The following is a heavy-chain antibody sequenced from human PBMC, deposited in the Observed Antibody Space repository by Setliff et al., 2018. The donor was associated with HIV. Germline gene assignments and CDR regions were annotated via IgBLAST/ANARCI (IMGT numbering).Heavy chain of an antibody. J-gene: IGHJ4*02. V-gene: IGHV3-23*01. D-gene: IGHD1-26*01. CDR2: ISGSGGST. CDR3: AKEGVAGSTRFDY. CDR1: GFSFNNYY. Sequence: PGGSLRLSCIASGFSFNNYYMTWVRQAPGKGLEWVSAISGSGGSTFYADSMKGRFTVSRDNSKNTVYLQMNSLRAEDTAVYYCAKEGVAGSTRFDYWGQGALVTVSS.